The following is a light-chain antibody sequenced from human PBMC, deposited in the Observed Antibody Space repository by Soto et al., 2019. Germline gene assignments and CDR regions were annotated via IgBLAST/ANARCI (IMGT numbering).Light chain of an antibody. J-gene: IGKJ4*01. CDR1: QSISTY. Sequence: DIQMTQSPSSLSASVGDRVTITCRAGQSISTYLNWYQQHPGKAPKLLIYTASNLESGVPSRFSGSGSGTDFTLTISSLQPEDFATYYCQQSYGIPPVTFGGGTKVEIK. CDR3: QQSYGIPPVT. CDR2: TAS. V-gene: IGKV1-39*01.